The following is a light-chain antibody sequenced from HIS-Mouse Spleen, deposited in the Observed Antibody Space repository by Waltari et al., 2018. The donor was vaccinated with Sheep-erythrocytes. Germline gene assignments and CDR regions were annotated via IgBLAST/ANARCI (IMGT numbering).Light chain of an antibody. CDR1: KLGDKY. CDR2: QDS. J-gene: IGLJ2*01. CDR3: QAWDSSTAV. V-gene: IGLV3-1*01. Sequence: SYELTQPPSVSVSPGQTPSITCSGDKLGDKYACWYQQKPGQSPVLVIYQDSKRPSGIPERFSGSNSGNTDTLTISGTQAMDEADYYCQAWDSSTAVFGGGTKLTVL.